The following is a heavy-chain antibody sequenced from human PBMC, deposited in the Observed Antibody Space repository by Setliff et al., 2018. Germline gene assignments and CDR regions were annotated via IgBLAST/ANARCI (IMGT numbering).Heavy chain of an antibody. CDR1: GGSISSHY. V-gene: IGHV4-59*11. CDR3: AKGGTYRYFDF. Sequence: SETLSLTCTVSGGSISSHYWSWIRQPPGKGLEWIGSIHYSGSTYYNRSLNSRVTMSVDTSKNQFSLKLTSLTAADTAVYFCAKGGTYRYFDFWGQGILVTVSS. J-gene: IGHJ4*02. D-gene: IGHD2-15*01. CDR2: IHYSGST.